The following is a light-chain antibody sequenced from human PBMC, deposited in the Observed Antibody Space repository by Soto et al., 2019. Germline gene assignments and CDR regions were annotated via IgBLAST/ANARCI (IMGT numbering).Light chain of an antibody. CDR2: DAY. J-gene: IGKJ5*01. Sequence: EVVLXQSPVTRXSXPXEMXXXACGASQSFRGLLAWYQQKPGQAPRLLIYDAYNRATGIPPRFSGSGSGTDFTLTISSLEPEDSAVYYCQQRHMWPITFGQGTRLEIK. V-gene: IGKV3-11*01. CDR3: QQRHMWPIT. CDR1: QSFRGL.